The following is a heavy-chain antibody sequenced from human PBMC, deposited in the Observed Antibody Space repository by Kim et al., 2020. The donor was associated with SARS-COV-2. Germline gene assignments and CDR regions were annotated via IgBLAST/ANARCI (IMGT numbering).Heavy chain of an antibody. CDR2: IHSSGNT. J-gene: IGHJ5*01. V-gene: IGHV4-4*08. CDR3: ARRAEGGCSWFNW. Sequence: SETLSLTCIVSGASITRFYWSWIRQPPGKGLEWIGNIHSSGNTNYNPSFKSRVTISVDTSKNQFSLGLNSVTASDTAVYYFARRAEGGCSWFNW. D-gene: IGHD6-13*01. CDR1: GASITRFY.